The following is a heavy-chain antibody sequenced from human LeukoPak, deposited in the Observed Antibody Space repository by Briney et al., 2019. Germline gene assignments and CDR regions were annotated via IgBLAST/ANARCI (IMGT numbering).Heavy chain of an antibody. J-gene: IGHJ4*02. D-gene: IGHD6-19*01. Sequence: GGSLKLSCAASGLTFTNYGMTWVRQAPGKGLEWVSSISGSGSDTYCADSVKGRFTISRDNSKNTLYVQMVSLRAEDTAIYYCAGSSGWWAHDYWGQGTLVTVSS. CDR2: ISGSGSDT. CDR3: AGSSGWWAHDY. V-gene: IGHV3-23*01. CDR1: GLTFTNYG.